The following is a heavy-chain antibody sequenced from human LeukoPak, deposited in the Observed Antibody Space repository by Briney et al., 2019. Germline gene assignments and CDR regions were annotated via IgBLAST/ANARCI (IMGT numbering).Heavy chain of an antibody. CDR1: GFTVSNNY. V-gene: IGHV3-53*01. J-gene: IGHJ4*02. CDR2: IYSGGST. Sequence: GGSLRLSCAASGFTVSNNYMSWVRQAPGKGLEWVSVIYSGGSTYYADSVKGRFILSRDNSKNTVYMQMSSLRAEDTATYYCAKDYCRDGNCPFPFLDSWGQGTLVTVSS. CDR3: AKDYCRDGNCPFPFLDS. D-gene: IGHD2-15*01.